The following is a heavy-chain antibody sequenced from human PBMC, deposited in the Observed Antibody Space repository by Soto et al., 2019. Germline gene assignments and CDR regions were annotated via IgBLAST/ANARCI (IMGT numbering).Heavy chain of an antibody. CDR3: AKPVVTSNSFDY. Sequence: GGSLTLSCAPSGFTFSSYAMISVLQAPGKGLEWVSTISGSGDSTYYADSVKGRFTISRDNSKNTLYLQMNTLRAEDTAVYYCAKPVVTSNSFDYWGQGTLVTVSS. CDR2: ISGSGDST. J-gene: IGHJ4*02. V-gene: IGHV3-23*01. D-gene: IGHD2-21*02. CDR1: GFTFSSYA.